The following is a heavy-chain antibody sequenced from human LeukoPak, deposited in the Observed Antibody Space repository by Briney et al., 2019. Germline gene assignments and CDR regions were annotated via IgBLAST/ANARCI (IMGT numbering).Heavy chain of an antibody. V-gene: IGHV4-34*01. CDR2: INHSGST. CDR1: GGSFSGYY. Sequence: SETLSLTCAVYGGSFSGYYWSWIHQPPGKGLEWIGEINHSGSTNYNPSLKSRVTISVDTSKNQFSLKLSSVTAADTAVYYCARVARTIVVVPAATIPPYYYYGMDVWGKGTTVTVSS. CDR3: ARVARTIVVVPAATIPPYYYYGMDV. D-gene: IGHD2-2*01. J-gene: IGHJ6*04.